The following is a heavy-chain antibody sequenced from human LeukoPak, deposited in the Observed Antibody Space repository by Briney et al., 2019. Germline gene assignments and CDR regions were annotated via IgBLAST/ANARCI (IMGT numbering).Heavy chain of an antibody. D-gene: IGHD3-22*01. Sequence: PSETLSLTCTVSGGSISSYYWGWIRQPPGKGLEWIGYIYYSGSTNYNPSLKSRVTISVDTSKNQFSLKLSSVTAADTAVYYCARLYYYDSSGYPDYWGQGTLVTVSS. CDR1: GGSISSYY. J-gene: IGHJ4*02. CDR3: ARLYYYDSSGYPDY. CDR2: IYYSGST. V-gene: IGHV4-59*08.